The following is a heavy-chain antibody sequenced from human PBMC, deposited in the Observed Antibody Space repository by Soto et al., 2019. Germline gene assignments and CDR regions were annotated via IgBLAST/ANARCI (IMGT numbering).Heavy chain of an antibody. CDR2: ISSSSSYI. D-gene: IGHD6-6*01. V-gene: IGHV3-21*01. CDR3: ARDLEDSST. Sequence: GGSLRLSCAASGFTFSGYSMNWVRQAPGKGLEWVSSISSSSSYIYHADSVKGRFTISRDDAKNSLYLQMNSLRAEDTAVYYCARDLEDSSTWG. J-gene: IGHJ5*01. CDR1: GFTFSGYS.